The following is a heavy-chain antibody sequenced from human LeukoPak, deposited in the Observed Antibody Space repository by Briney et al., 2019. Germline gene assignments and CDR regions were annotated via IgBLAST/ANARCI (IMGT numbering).Heavy chain of an antibody. CDR1: GGSFSGYY. D-gene: IGHD5-24*01. J-gene: IGHJ6*03. CDR3: ARGLRTWRRSQALRDYYMDV. CDR2: INHSGST. Sequence: SETLSLTCSVYGGSFSGYYWSWIRQPPGKGLEWIGEINHSGSTNYNPSLKSRVTVSVDTSRNQFSLKLSSVTAADTALYYCARGLRTWRRSQALRDYYMDVWGKGTTVTVSS. V-gene: IGHV4-34*01.